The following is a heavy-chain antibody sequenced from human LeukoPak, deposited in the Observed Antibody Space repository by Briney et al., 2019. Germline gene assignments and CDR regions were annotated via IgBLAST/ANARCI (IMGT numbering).Heavy chain of an antibody. D-gene: IGHD2-15*01. V-gene: IGHV3-23*01. J-gene: IGHJ4*02. CDR1: GFTFSSYA. Sequence: PGGALRLSCAASGFTFSSYARNWVRQAPGKGLEWGSAISGSGGYTYYTDSVKGRFTIYRDNSKNTLYLQMHRLRAEETAVYYCARELPFEDWGQGSLVTVSS. CDR3: ARELPFED. CDR2: ISGSGGYT.